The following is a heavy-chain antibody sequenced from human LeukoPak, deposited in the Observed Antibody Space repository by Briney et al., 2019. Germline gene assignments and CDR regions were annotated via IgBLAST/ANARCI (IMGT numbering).Heavy chain of an antibody. V-gene: IGHV1-18*01. Sequence: GASVKVSCKASGGTFSSYAISWVRQAPGQGLEWMGWISAYNGNTNYAQKLQGRVTMTTDTSTSTAYMELRSLRSDDTAVYYCARVGVLGGYYYDSSGYYEAFDYWGQGTLVTVSS. CDR3: ARVGVLGGYYYDSSGYYEAFDY. CDR2: ISAYNGNT. J-gene: IGHJ4*02. D-gene: IGHD3-22*01. CDR1: GGTFSSYA.